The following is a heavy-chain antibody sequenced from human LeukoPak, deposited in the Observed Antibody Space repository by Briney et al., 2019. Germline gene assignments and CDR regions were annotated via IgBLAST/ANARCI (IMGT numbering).Heavy chain of an antibody. Sequence: GASVKVSCKASGYTFTGYHMHWVRQAPGQGLEWMGRINPNSGDTNYAQNFQGRVTMTRDTSNSTAYMELSRLRSDDTAVYYCARDYCSSTSCLFDYWGQGTLVTVSS. CDR1: GYTFTGYH. J-gene: IGHJ4*02. D-gene: IGHD2-2*01. CDR2: INPNSGDT. CDR3: ARDYCSSTSCLFDY. V-gene: IGHV1-2*06.